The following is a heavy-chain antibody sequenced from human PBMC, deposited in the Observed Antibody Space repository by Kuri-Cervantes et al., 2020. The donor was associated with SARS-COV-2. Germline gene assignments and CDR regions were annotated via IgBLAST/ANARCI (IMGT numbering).Heavy chain of an antibody. CDR1: GYTFTRND. CDR3: ARGGVGYCSSTSCLFYYGMDV. D-gene: IGHD2-2*03. V-gene: IGHV1-8*03. J-gene: IGHJ6*02. CDR2: ININNGYA. Sequence: ASVKVSCKTSGYTFTRNDINWVRQATGQRLEWIGYININNGYAGYAQKFQGRVTITRSTSESTVYMELSGLTSDDTAVYYCARGGVGYCSSTSCLFYYGMDVWGQGTTVTVSS.